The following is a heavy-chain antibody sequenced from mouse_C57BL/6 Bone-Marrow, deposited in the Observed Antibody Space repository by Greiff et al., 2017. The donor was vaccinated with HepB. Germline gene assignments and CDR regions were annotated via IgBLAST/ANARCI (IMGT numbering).Heavy chain of an antibody. CDR2: IWSGGST. D-gene: IGHD2-4*01. CDR3: ARNTHYEHWGFAY. J-gene: IGHJ3*01. CDR1: GFSLTSYG. Sequence: QVQLKESGPGLVQPSQSLSITCPVSGFSLTSYGVHWVRQSPGKGLEWLGVIWSGGSTDYNAAFISRLSISKDNSKSQVFFKMNSLQADDTAIYYCARNTHYEHWGFAYWGQGTLVTVSA. V-gene: IGHV2-2*01.